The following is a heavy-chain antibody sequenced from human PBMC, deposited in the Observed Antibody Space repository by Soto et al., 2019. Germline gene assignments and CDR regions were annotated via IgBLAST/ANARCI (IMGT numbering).Heavy chain of an antibody. V-gene: IGHV3-9*01. Sequence: EVHLVESGGGLVQPGRSLXLSCAASGFTFDGYAMHWVRQAPGKGLEWVSGLSWDSRAIDYAESVKGRFTISRDNTKNSLYLQMNSLRPEDTAFYYCVKLRYSEGTGNFDYWGQGTLVTVSS. J-gene: IGHJ4*02. CDR2: LSWDSRAI. D-gene: IGHD1-26*01. CDR1: GFTFDGYA. CDR3: VKLRYSEGTGNFDY.